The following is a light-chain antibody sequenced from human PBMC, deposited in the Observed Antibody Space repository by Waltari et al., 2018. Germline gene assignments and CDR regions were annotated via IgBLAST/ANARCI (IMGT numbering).Light chain of an antibody. V-gene: IGLV2-23*02. CDR1: SNNVGDYNL. Sequence: QSALTQPVSVSGSPGQSVTISCTGTSNNVGDYNLVSWFQHHPVQAPKLLIFFFSKRPPGVSNRFSGSKSGNTASLTISGLQTEDEADYYCCSYSTGGSWMFGGGTKLTVL. J-gene: IGLJ3*02. CDR3: CSYSTGGSWM. CDR2: FFS.